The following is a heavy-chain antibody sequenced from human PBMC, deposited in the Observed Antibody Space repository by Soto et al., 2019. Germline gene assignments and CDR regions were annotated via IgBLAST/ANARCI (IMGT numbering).Heavy chain of an antibody. J-gene: IGHJ4*02. V-gene: IGHV3-48*01. CDR1: GFTFSSYS. CDR2: ISSSSSTI. D-gene: IGHD6-6*01. Sequence: EVQLVESGGGLVQPGGSLRLSCAASGFTFSSYSMNWVRPAPGKGLEWVSYISSSSSTIYYEESVKGRFTIARDNAKNSLYLQMNSLRAEDAAVYYCASIAARRQNAIDYWGKGPLVTVSS. CDR3: ASIAARRQNAIDY.